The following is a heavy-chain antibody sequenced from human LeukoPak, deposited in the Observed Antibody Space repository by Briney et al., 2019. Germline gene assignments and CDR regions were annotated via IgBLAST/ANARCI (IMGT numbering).Heavy chain of an antibody. CDR1: GGSISSGTYC. D-gene: IGHD6-19*01. J-gene: IGHJ4*02. V-gene: IGHV4-39*07. CDR3: ARSIRGYSSGWYYFDY. CDR2: IYYSGST. Sequence: PSETLSLTCTVSGGSISSGTYCWGWIRQPPGKELEWIGSIYYSGSTYYNPSLKSRVTISVDTSKNQFSVKLSSVTAADTAVYYCARSIRGYSSGWYYFDYWGQGTLITVSS.